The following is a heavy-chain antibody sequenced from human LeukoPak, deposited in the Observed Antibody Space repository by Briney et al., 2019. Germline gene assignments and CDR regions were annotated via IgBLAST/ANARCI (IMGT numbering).Heavy chain of an antibody. D-gene: IGHD2-8*01. CDR3: AREVNEKHDAFDM. CDR2: FYFSGSS. V-gene: IGHV4-4*07. Sequence: PSETLSLTCSVSSVSINGYYWSWIRQSAGKGLEWLGRFYFSGSSDYNPSLKSRVSMSIDTSQNHFYLRLTSVTAADTGVYLCAREVNEKHDAFDMWGQGTMVAVSS. CDR1: SVSINGYY. J-gene: IGHJ3*02.